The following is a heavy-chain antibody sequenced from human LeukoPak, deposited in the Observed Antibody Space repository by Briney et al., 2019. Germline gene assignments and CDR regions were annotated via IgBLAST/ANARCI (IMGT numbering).Heavy chain of an antibody. D-gene: IGHD6-13*01. V-gene: IGHV3-30*03. Sequence: GGSLRLSCAASGFTFSSYGMHWVRQAPGKGPEWVAVISYDGSNKYYADSVKGRFTISRDNSKNTLYLQMNSLRAEDTAVYYCARESRAAASTLDYWGQGTLVTVSS. CDR3: ARESRAAASTLDY. J-gene: IGHJ4*02. CDR2: ISYDGSNK. CDR1: GFTFSSYG.